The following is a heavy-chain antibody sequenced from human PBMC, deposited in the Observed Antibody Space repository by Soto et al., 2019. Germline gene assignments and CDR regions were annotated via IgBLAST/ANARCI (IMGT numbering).Heavy chain of an antibody. CDR3: ARGGPGYSSSWPPPSFDP. J-gene: IGHJ5*02. V-gene: IGHV1-69*13. D-gene: IGHD6-13*01. Sequence: ASVKVSCKASGGTFSSYAISWVRQAPGQGLEWMGGIIPIFGTANYAQKFQGRVTITADESTSTAYMELSSLRSEDTAVYYCARGGPGYSSSWPPPSFDPWGQGTLVTVSS. CDR2: IIPIFGTA. CDR1: GGTFSSYA.